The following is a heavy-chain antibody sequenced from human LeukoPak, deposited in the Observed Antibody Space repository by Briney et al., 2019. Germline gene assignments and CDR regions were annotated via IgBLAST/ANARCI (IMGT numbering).Heavy chain of an antibody. Sequence: ASVKVSCKASGYTFTSYGISWVRQAPGQGLEWMGWISAYNGNTNYAQELQGRVTMTTDTSTSTAYMELRSLRSDDTAVYYCARGGLIISYEIHYGMDVWGQGTTVTVSS. CDR1: GYTFTSYG. CDR3: ARGGLIISYEIHYGMDV. V-gene: IGHV1-18*01. J-gene: IGHJ6*02. D-gene: IGHD5-12*01. CDR2: ISAYNGNT.